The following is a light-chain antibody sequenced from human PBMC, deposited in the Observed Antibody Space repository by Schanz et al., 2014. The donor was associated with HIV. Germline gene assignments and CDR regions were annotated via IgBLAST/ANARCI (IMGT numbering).Light chain of an antibody. Sequence: QSALTQPASVSGSPGQSITISCTGVSSDTDGYYSVSWYQQHPDKAPKLLIFDVINRPLGISNRFSGSQSGNTASLTISGLQGGDEADYYCGSFATATTWVFGGGTKVTVL. CDR3: GSFATATTWV. CDR1: SSDTDGYYS. CDR2: DVI. J-gene: IGLJ3*02. V-gene: IGLV2-14*03.